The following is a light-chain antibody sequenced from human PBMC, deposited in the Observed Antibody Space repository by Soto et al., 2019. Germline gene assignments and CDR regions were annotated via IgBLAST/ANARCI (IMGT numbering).Light chain of an antibody. CDR2: VDSDGSH. J-gene: IGLJ3*02. Sequence: QLVVTQSPSASASLGASVRLTCTLSSGHSSYAIAWHQQQPEKGPRYLMKVDSDGSHIKADGIPDRFSGSSSGAERYLTISSLQSEDEADYYCQTWGTGTWVFGGGTKLTVL. CDR3: QTWGTGTWV. CDR1: SGHSSYA. V-gene: IGLV4-69*01.